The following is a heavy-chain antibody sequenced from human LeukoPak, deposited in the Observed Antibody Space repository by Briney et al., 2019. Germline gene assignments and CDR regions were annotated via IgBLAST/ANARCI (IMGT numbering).Heavy chain of an antibody. J-gene: IGHJ6*03. CDR3: ARVAPPLHIAARPPYYYYMDV. D-gene: IGHD6-6*01. CDR1: GFTFSSYW. CDR2: IKQDGSEK. V-gene: IGHV3-7*01. Sequence: PGGPLRLSCAASGFTFSSYWMSWVRQAPGKGLEWVANIKQDGSEKYYVDSVKGRFTISRDNAKNSLYLQMNSLRAEDTAVYYCARVAPPLHIAARPPYYYYMDVWGKGTTVTVSS.